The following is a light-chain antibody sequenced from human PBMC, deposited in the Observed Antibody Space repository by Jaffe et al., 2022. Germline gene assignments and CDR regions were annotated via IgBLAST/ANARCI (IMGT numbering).Light chain of an antibody. J-gene: IGLJ2*01. V-gene: IGLV2-8*01. CDR2: EVN. CDR1: SSDVGGYNY. Sequence: QSALTQPPSASGSPGQSVTISCTGTSSDVGGYNYVSWYRQHPGKAPKLIISEVNKRPSGVPDRFSGSKSGNTASLTVSGLQAEDEADYYCGSYGGSYNLVFGGGTKLTVL. CDR3: GSYGGSYNLV.